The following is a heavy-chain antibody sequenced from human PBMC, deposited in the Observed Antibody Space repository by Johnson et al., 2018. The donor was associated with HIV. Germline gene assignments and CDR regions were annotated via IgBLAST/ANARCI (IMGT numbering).Heavy chain of an antibody. Sequence: VQLVESGGGLVQAGGSLRLSCAASGFTFSNYAMTWVRQAPGKGLEWVSVIYSGGSTYYADSVKGRFTISRDNSKNTLYLQKNSLRAEDTAVYYCANVRWPDAFDIWGQGTMVTVSS. J-gene: IGHJ3*02. CDR3: ANVRWPDAFDI. V-gene: IGHV3-23*03. CDR2: IYSGGST. D-gene: IGHD4-23*01. CDR1: GFTFSNYA.